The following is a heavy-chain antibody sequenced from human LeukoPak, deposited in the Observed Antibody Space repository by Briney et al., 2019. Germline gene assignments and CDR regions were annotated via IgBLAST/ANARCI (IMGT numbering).Heavy chain of an antibody. CDR1: GGSFSGYH. D-gene: IGHD2-2*01. J-gene: IGHJ5*02. Sequence: SETLSLTCAVYGGSFSGYHWSWIRQPPGKGLEWIGEINHSGSTNYNPSLKSRVTISVDTSKNQFSLKLSSVAAADTAVYYCARGGAGSVPAAYNWFDPWGQGTLVTVSS. CDR3: ARGGAGSVPAAYNWFDP. CDR2: INHSGST. V-gene: IGHV4-34*01.